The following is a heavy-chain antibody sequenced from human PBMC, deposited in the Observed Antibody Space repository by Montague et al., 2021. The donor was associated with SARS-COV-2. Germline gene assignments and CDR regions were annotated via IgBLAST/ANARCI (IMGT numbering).Heavy chain of an antibody. D-gene: IGHD3-9*01. V-gene: IGHV4-39*01. CDR1: GGSFDSDNFF. CDR2: ISNGGRT. Sequence: SETLSLTCSVSGGSFDSDNFFWGWIRQPPGKRLEWIGVISNGGRTFDNPSLKSRVTISVHTSRNQLSLNVKSVTAADTPVYYCARHRRYDVVTYYPDFWGQGILVTVSS. J-gene: IGHJ4*02. CDR3: ARHRRYDVVTYYPDF.